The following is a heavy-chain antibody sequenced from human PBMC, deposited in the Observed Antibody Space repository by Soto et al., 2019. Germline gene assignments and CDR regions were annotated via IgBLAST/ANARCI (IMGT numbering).Heavy chain of an antibody. CDR2: IDIAGSTT. J-gene: IGHJ4*02. D-gene: IGHD6-19*01. Sequence: GGSLRLSCAASGFTFSSYWMHWVRQTPGKGLVWVSRIDIAGSTTTYADSVKGRFTISRDNAKNTLYLQMDSLRAEDTAVYYCARDQTVAGPTTFDYCGQGTLVTVSS. V-gene: IGHV3-74*01. CDR1: GFTFSSYW. CDR3: ARDQTVAGPTTFDY.